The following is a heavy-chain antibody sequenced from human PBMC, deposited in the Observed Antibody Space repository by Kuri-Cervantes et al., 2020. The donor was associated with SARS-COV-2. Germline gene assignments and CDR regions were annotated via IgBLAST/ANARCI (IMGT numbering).Heavy chain of an antibody. Sequence: SVKVSCKASGGTFSSYAISWVRQAPGQGLEWMGGIIPIFGTANYAQKFQGRVTITADESTSTAYMELSSLRSEDTAVYYCASSPRIAIGYTEWRPQYQYYFDYWGQGTLVTVSS. CDR1: GGTFSSYA. CDR3: ASSPRIAIGYTEWRPQYQYYFDY. CDR2: IIPIFGTA. V-gene: IGHV1-69*13. D-gene: IGHD2-15*01. J-gene: IGHJ4*02.